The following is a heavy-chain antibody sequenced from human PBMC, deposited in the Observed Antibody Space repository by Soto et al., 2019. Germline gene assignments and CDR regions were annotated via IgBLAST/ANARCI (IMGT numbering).Heavy chain of an antibody. D-gene: IGHD5-18*01. V-gene: IGHV1-69*13. CDR3: ARDLGGYSYGLYYYYGMDV. Sequence: SVKVSCKASGGTFSSYAISWVRQAPGQGLEWMGGIIPIFGTANYAQKFQGRVTITADESTSTAYMELSSLRSEDTAVYYCARDLGGYSYGLYYYYGMDVWGQGTTVTVS. CDR1: GGTFSSYA. J-gene: IGHJ6*02. CDR2: IIPIFGTA.